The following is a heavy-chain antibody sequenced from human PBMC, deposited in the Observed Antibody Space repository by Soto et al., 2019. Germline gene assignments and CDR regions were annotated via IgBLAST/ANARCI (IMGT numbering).Heavy chain of an antibody. Sequence: ASVKVSCKASGGTFSSYAISWVRQAPGQGLEWMGGIIPIFGTANYAQKFQGRVTITADESTSTAYMELSSLRSEDTAVYYCAREVVANYYYYYGMDVWGQGTTVTVSS. V-gene: IGHV1-69*13. D-gene: IGHD2-15*01. CDR1: GGTFSSYA. CDR2: IIPIFGTA. CDR3: AREVVANYYYYYGMDV. J-gene: IGHJ6*02.